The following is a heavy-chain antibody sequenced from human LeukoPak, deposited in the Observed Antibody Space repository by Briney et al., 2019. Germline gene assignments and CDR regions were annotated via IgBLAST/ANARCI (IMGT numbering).Heavy chain of an antibody. D-gene: IGHD5-18*01. CDR2: ISSSSSYI. J-gene: IGHJ4*02. V-gene: IGHV3-21*01. CDR1: GFTYSSYS. CDR3: AREGGYSYGYDY. Sequence: GGSLRLSCAASGFTYSSYSMNWVRQAPGKGLEWVSSISSSSSYIYYADSVKGRFTISRDNAKNSLYLQMNSLRAEDTAVYYCAREGGYSYGYDYWGQGTLVTVSS.